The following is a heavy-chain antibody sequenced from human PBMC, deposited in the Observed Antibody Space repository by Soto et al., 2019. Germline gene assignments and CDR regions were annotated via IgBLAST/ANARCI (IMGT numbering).Heavy chain of an antibody. J-gene: IGHJ3*02. D-gene: IGHD3-10*01. CDR1: GGSISSSSYY. CDR3: ARCPGEESFLWLGELCAFDI. Sequence: SETLSLTCTVPGGSISSSSYYWGWIRQPPGKGLEWIGSIYYSGSTYYNPSLKSRVTISVDTSKNQFSLKLSSVTAADTAVYYCARCPGEESFLWLGELCAFDIWGQGTMVTVSS. V-gene: IGHV4-39*01. CDR2: IYYSGST.